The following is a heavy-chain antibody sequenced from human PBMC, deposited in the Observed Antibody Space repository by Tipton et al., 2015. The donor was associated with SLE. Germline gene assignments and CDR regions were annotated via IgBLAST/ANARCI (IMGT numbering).Heavy chain of an antibody. Sequence: QSGPEVKKPGESLKISCKGSGYSFTSYWIGWVRQMPGKGLEWMGIIYPGDSDTRYSPSFQGQVTISADKSISTAYLQWSSLRASDTAMYYCARWYSSSWFAFDIWGQGTMVTVSS. CDR2: IYPGDSDT. J-gene: IGHJ3*02. V-gene: IGHV5-51*03. D-gene: IGHD6-13*01. CDR1: GYSFTSYW. CDR3: ARWYSSSWFAFDI.